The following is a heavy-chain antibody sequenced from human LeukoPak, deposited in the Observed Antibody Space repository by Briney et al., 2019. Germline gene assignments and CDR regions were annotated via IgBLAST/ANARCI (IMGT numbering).Heavy chain of an antibody. CDR1: GFTFDDYA. J-gene: IGHJ4*02. D-gene: IGHD6-13*01. CDR3: ARALGIAAAGWGFDY. CDR2: VFWNGVST. Sequence: GGSLRLSCAASGFTFDDYAMHWVRQAPGKGLEWVSGVFWNGVSTGYADSVKGRFAISRDNARKSLYLQMNSLRAEDTAVYYCARALGIAAAGWGFDYWGQGTLVTVSS. V-gene: IGHV3-20*04.